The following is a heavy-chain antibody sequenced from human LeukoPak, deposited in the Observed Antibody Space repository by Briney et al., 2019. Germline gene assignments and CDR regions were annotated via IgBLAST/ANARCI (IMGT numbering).Heavy chain of an antibody. CDR3: VSLRLGELSSEPFDY. V-gene: IGHV5-51*01. CDR2: IYPGDSDT. Sequence: GGSLKISCKASGYRFTSYWIGWVRQMPGKGLEWMGIIYPGDSDTRYSPSFQGQVTISADRSINTAYLHWTSLQASDTAMYYCVSLRLGELSSEPFDYWGQGIQVTVSS. J-gene: IGHJ4*02. CDR1: GYRFTSYW. D-gene: IGHD3-16*02.